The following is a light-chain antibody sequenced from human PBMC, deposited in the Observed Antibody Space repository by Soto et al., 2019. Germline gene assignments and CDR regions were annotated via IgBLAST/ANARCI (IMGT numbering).Light chain of an antibody. CDR2: GAS. CDR1: QGITYN. V-gene: IGKV3-20*01. CDR3: QQYRSSPTFT. J-gene: IGKJ5*01. Sequence: ETMLSPSRPTLSAPPGERVTLSCRATQGITYNLAWYQQKPRQAHRLIIYGASSMDTGIPDRFSGSGSGTDFTLTISSLESEDFAVYYCQQYRSSPTFTFGQGTKLEIK.